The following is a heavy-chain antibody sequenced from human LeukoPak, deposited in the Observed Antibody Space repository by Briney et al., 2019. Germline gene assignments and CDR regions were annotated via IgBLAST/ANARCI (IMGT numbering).Heavy chain of an antibody. J-gene: IGHJ4*02. D-gene: IGHD3-22*01. CDR2: IYYSGST. V-gene: IGHV4-59*01. CDR3: ARAPKYYDSSGYFDY. CDR1: GGSISSYY. Sequence: SETLSLTCTVSGGSISSYYWSWIRRPPGKGLEWIGYIYYSGSTNYNPSLKSRVTISVDTSKNQFSLKLSSVTAADTAVYYCARAPKYYDSSGYFDYWGQGTLVTVSS.